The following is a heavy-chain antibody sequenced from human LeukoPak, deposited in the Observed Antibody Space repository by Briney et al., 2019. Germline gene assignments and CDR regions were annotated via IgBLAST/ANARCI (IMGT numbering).Heavy chain of an antibody. J-gene: IGHJ4*02. CDR2: IYLSGNFI. CDR3: AREFNVIGNFDY. CDR1: GFTFSRFC. Sequence: GGSLRLSCSTSGFTFSRFCMRWVRQAPGKGREWVASIYLSGNFISYADSVKGRFTISRDNANNSVYQQMSSLTVDDTAVYYCAREFNVIGNFDYWGQGTLVTVSS. D-gene: IGHD3-10*01. V-gene: IGHV3-21*01.